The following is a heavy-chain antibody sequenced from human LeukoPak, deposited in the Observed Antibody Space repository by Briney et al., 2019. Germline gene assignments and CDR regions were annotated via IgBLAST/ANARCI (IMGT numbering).Heavy chain of an antibody. CDR3: ARVDMVRGVPYGMDV. V-gene: IGHV3-7*03. D-gene: IGHD3-10*01. CDR1: GFTFSSYW. Sequence: GGSLRLSCAASGFTFSSYWMSWVRQAPGKGLEWVANIKQDGSEKYYVDSVKGRFTISRDNSKNTLYLQMNNLRAEDTAVYYCARVDMVRGVPYGMDVWGQGTTVTVSS. J-gene: IGHJ6*02. CDR2: IKQDGSEK.